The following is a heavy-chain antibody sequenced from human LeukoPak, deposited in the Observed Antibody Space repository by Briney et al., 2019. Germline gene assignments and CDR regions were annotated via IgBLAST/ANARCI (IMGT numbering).Heavy chain of an antibody. CDR1: GYTFTSYD. CDR3: ARCRRSNNWFDP. J-gene: IGHJ5*02. Sequence: ASVKVSCKASGYTFTSYDINWVRQATGQGLEWMGWMNPNSGNTGYAQKFQGRVTMTRNTSISTAYMELSSLRSEDTAVYYCARCRRSNNWFDPWGQGTLVTVSS. CDR2: MNPNSGNT. V-gene: IGHV1-8*01. D-gene: IGHD3-3*01.